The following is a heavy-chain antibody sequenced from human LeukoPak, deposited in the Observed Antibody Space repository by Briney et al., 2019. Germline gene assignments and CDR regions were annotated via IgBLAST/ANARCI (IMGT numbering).Heavy chain of an antibody. Sequence: SETLSLTCAVYGGSFSGYYWSWIRQPPGKGLEWIGEINHSGSTNYNPPLKSRVTISVDTSKNQFSLKLSSVTAADTAVYYCAREGDSWYNWFDPWGQGTLVTVSS. CDR2: INHSGST. CDR3: AREGDSWYNWFDP. V-gene: IGHV4-34*01. CDR1: GGSFSGYY. D-gene: IGHD6-13*01. J-gene: IGHJ5*02.